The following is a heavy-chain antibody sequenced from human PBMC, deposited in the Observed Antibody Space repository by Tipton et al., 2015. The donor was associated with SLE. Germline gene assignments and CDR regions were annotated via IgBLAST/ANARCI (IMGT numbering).Heavy chain of an antibody. J-gene: IGHJ4*02. D-gene: IGHD3-9*01. V-gene: IGHV3-48*03. CDR3: ARDLTSSDWSSGAQDC. Sequence: SLRLSCAASGFTFSAYAMNWVRQTPGKRLEWISYIPSSGTTVYYAHSVRGRFTISRDNAEKSLYLQMNSLRVEDTAVYYCARDLTSSDWSSGAQDCWGQGTLVTVS. CDR2: IPSSGTTV. CDR1: GFTFSAYA.